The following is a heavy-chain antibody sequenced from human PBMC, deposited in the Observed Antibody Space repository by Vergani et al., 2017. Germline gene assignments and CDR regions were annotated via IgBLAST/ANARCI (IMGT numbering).Heavy chain of an antibody. D-gene: IGHD6-19*01. CDR1: GFTFSSYS. J-gene: IGHJ6*02. V-gene: IGHV3-21*01. CDR3: ARDHIEQWLAWGYYYGMDV. CDR2: ISSSSSYI. Sequence: EVQLVESGGGLVKPGGSLRLSCAASGFTFSSYSMNWVRQAPGKGLEWVSSISSSSSYIYYADSVKGRFTISRDNAKNSLYLQMNSLRAEDTAVYYCARDHIEQWLAWGYYYGMDVWGQGP.